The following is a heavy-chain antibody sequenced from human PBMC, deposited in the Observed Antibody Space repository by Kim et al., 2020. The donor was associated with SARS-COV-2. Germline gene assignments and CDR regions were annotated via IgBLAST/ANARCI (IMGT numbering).Heavy chain of an antibody. CDR2: IRSKANSYAT. Sequence: GGSLRLSCAASGFTFSGSAMHWVRQASGKGLEWVGRIRSKANSYATAYAASVKGRFTISRDDSKNTAYLQMNSLKTEDTAVYYCTRMAGDDSSGWYVGEYYYYYYGMDVWGQGTTVTVSS. CDR1: GFTFSGSA. J-gene: IGHJ6*02. D-gene: IGHD6-19*01. CDR3: TRMAGDDSSGWYVGEYYYYYYGMDV. V-gene: IGHV3-73*01.